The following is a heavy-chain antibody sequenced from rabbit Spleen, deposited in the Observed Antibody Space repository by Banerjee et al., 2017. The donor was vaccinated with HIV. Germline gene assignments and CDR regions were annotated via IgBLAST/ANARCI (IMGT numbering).Heavy chain of an antibody. Sequence: QSLEESGGDLVKPGASLTLTCTASGFSFSAGYYMCWVRQAPGKGLEWIACIHAGNSNNIYYASWAKGRFTISKASSTTVTLQMTSLTAADTATYFCARDRAAGIDDGFNLWGPGTLVTVS. J-gene: IGHJ4*01. CDR1: GFSFSAGYY. D-gene: IGHD4-2*01. V-gene: IGHV1S40*01. CDR3: ARDRAAGIDDGFNL. CDR2: IHAGNSNNI.